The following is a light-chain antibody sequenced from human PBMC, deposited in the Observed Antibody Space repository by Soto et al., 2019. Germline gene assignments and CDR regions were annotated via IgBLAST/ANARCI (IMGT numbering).Light chain of an antibody. CDR1: QNVSSN. Sequence: EIVMTQSPGTLSLSPGERATLSCRASQNVSSNLLVWYQQHPGPAPRLLIYGASTRATGIPARFSGSGSGTEFTLTISSLQSEDFAVYYCQQYNTWPSITFGQGTRLEI. CDR2: GAS. V-gene: IGKV3-15*01. J-gene: IGKJ5*01. CDR3: QQYNTWPSIT.